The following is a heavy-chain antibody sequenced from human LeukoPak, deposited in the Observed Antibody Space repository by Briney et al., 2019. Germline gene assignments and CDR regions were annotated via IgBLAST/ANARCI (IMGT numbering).Heavy chain of an antibody. Sequence: PGGSLRLSCAASGFTFASYGMSWVRQAPGKGLEWVSFITTNGGRTSYADPVEGRFTISRDNPRNTLYMQMNSLRDEDTAVYYCAIMHGYYDGTGYWVQWGQGTLVTVSS. CDR1: GFTFASYG. D-gene: IGHD3-22*01. V-gene: IGHV3-23*01. CDR3: AIMHGYYDGTGYWVQ. J-gene: IGHJ1*01. CDR2: ITTNGGRT.